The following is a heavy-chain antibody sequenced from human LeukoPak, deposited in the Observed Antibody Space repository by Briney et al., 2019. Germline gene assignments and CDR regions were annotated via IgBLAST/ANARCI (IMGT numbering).Heavy chain of an antibody. CDR3: TRLGYFDSGYDY. V-gene: IGHV3-73*01. J-gene: IGHJ4*02. CDR1: GFTFSDSA. D-gene: IGHD3-10*01. Sequence: PGGSLRLSCAASGFTFSDSAIHWVRQASGKGLEWVGRIRNKGNNYATTYAASVKGRFTFSRDDSKNTAYLQMNSLKTEDTAVYYCTRLGYFDSGYDYWGQGTLVTVSS. CDR2: IRNKGNNYAT.